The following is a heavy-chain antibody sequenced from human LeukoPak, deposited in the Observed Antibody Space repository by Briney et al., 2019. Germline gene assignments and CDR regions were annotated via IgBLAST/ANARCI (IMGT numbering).Heavy chain of an antibody. Sequence: ASVKVSCKASGYTFTSYGISWVRQAPGQGLEWMGWISAYNGNTNYAQKLQGRVTMTTDTSTSTAYMELRSPRSDDTAVYYCARWVDSVAGLEYYFDYWGQGTLVTVSS. J-gene: IGHJ4*02. D-gene: IGHD6-19*01. V-gene: IGHV1-18*01. CDR2: ISAYNGNT. CDR1: GYTFTSYG. CDR3: ARWVDSVAGLEYYFDY.